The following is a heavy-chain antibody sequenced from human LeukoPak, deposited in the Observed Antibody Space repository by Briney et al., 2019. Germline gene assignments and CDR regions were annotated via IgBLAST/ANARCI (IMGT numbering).Heavy chain of an antibody. D-gene: IGHD1-26*01. Sequence: SETLSLTCAVYGGYFSGYYWSWIRQPPGKGLGWMGEINHSGSTNYNPSLKSRVTISVDTSKNQSSHKLISVTAADTAVYYSARGRVVGATSLFWTDAFDIWGQGTMVTVSS. CDR3: ARGRVVGATSLFWTDAFDI. CDR1: GGYFSGYY. J-gene: IGHJ3*02. V-gene: IGHV4-34*01. CDR2: INHSGST.